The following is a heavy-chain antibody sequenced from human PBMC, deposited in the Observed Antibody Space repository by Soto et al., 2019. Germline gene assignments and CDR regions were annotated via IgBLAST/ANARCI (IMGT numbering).Heavy chain of an antibody. V-gene: IGHV3-23*01. CDR3: EGGSGSYYNKPPL. CDR1: GFTFSSYA. D-gene: IGHD3-10*01. Sequence: VQLLESGGGLVQPGGSLRLSCAASGFTFSSYAMSWVRQAPGKGLEWVSAISGSGGSTYYADSVKGRFTISRDNSKNTLYLQMNSLRAEDTAVYYCEGGSGSYYNKPPLWGQGTMVTVSS. J-gene: IGHJ3*01. CDR2: ISGSGGST.